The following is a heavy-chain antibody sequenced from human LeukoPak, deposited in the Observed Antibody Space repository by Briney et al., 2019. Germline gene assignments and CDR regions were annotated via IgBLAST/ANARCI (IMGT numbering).Heavy chain of an antibody. J-gene: IGHJ3*02. V-gene: IGHV4-59*08. Sequence: SETLSLTCSVSGDSISGYYWSWIRQPPGKGLEWIGYIYYSGNTDYNPSLNSRVTISVDTSKNHFSLKLGSVTAADTALYYCARQAHGYNYAPSDIWGQGTMLTVSS. D-gene: IGHD5-24*01. CDR1: GDSISGYY. CDR3: ARQAHGYNYAPSDI. CDR2: IYYSGNT.